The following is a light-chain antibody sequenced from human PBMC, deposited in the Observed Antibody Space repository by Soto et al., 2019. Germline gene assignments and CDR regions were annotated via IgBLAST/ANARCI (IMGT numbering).Light chain of an antibody. CDR3: QQYNSYSGT. CDR2: KAY. CDR1: QSISSW. J-gene: IGKJ1*01. Sequence: DIQMTQSPSTLSASVGDRVTITCRASQSISSWLAWYQQKPGKAPKLLIYKAYSLESGVPSRFSGSGSGTEFTLTISSLQHDDFATYYCQQYNSYSGTFGQGTKVEMK. V-gene: IGKV1-5*03.